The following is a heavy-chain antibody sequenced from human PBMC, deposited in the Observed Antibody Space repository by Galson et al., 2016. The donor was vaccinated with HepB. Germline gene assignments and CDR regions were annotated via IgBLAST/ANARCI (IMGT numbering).Heavy chain of an antibody. D-gene: IGHD7-27*01. Sequence: SVKVSCKASGGTFSSYAISWVRQAPGQGLEWMGGIIPVFVTAHYAQKFQGRVTISADKSTSTAYMEVSSLRSEDTAVYYCARSRETGDLYYFDYWGQGTLVTVSS. CDR2: IIPVFVTA. CDR1: GGTFSSYA. V-gene: IGHV1-69*06. CDR3: ARSRETGDLYYFDY. J-gene: IGHJ4*02.